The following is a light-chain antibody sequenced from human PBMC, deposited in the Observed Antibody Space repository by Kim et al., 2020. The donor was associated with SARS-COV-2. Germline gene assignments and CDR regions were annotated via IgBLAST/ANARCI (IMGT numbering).Light chain of an antibody. CDR3: QQRLSWPLT. V-gene: IGKV3-11*01. CDR2: DVS. CDR1: QNSGSN. J-gene: IGKJ4*01. Sequence: LSPGEGATRACRARQNSGSNLAWYQHKPGQAPRLLIYDVSNRATGTPVRFSGSGSGTDFTLTISSLEPEDFAVYYCQQRLSWPLTFGGGTKVDIK.